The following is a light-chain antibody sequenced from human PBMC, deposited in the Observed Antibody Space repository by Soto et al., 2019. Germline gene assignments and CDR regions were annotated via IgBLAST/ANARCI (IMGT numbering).Light chain of an antibody. CDR1: QSISTW. CDR2: KAS. J-gene: IGKJ4*01. CDR3: QQYNSYSPLT. Sequence: DIQMTQSPSPLPASVGDSVPIPSRPVQSISTWLAWYQQKPGKAPHLLIYKASRLETGVPSRFSGSGSGTEFTLTISCLQPDDFATYYCQQYNSYSPLTFGGGTRVDIK. V-gene: IGKV1-5*03.